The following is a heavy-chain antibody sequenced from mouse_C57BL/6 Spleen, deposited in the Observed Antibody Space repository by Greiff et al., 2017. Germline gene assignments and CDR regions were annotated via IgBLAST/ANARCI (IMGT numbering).Heavy chain of an antibody. CDR2: ISDGGSYT. J-gene: IGHJ4*01. CDR1: GFTFSSYA. CDR3: AREVPIKAMVY. D-gene: IGHD2-14*01. Sequence: EVQLVESGGGLVKPGGSLKLSCAASGFTFSSYAMSWVRQTPEKRLEWVATISDGGSYTYYPDKVKGRFTISRDNAKNNLYLQMSHLKSEDTAMYYCAREVPIKAMVYWGQGTSVTVSS. V-gene: IGHV5-4*01.